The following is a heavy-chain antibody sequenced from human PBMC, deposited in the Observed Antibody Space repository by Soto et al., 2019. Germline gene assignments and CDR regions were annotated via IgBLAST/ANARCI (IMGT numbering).Heavy chain of an antibody. D-gene: IGHD1-26*01. V-gene: IGHV1-18*01. CDR3: ASGGGRGSYIY. Sequence: QAQLVQSGAELKKPGASVRVSCKASGYTFTTYGITWVRQAPGQGLEWMGWISTNDGNTNYAQKVQGRVTMTTDTSTSTADMEVRSLRSDDTAVYYCASGGGRGSYIYWGQGTQVTVSS. CDR1: GYTFTTYG. J-gene: IGHJ4*02. CDR2: ISTNDGNT.